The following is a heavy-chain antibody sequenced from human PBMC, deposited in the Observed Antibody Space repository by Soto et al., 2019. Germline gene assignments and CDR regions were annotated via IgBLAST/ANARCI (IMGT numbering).Heavy chain of an antibody. CDR3: ARGSGYHNY. CDR2: IYPSDSDT. D-gene: IGHD5-12*01. Sequence: GDSLKISRKGSGYPFTTNWIAWVRQMPGKGLERVGIIYPSDSDTTYSPSFRGQVTISVXXXTXXXYXQXXXLXASDTAIYYCARGSGYHNYWGQGTLVTVSP. V-gene: IGHV5-51*01. CDR1: GYPFTTNW. J-gene: IGHJ4*02.